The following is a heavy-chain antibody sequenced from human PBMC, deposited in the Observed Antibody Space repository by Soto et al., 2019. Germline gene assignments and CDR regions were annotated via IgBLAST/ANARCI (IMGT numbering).Heavy chain of an antibody. Sequence: SETLSLTCTVSGGSISSGGYYWSWIRQHPGKGLEWIGYIYYSGSTYYNPSLKSRVTISVDTSKNQFSLKLSSVTAADTAVYYCARVREQYSRSTFDYSGPATLGTVSS. D-gene: IGHD6-13*01. CDR2: IYYSGST. CDR1: GGSISSGGYY. V-gene: IGHV4-31*03. CDR3: ARVREQYSRSTFDY. J-gene: IGHJ4*02.